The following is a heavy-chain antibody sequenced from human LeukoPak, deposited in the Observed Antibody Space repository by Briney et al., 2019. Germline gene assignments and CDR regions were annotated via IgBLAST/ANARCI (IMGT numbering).Heavy chain of an antibody. CDR3: ARRKPHIVVSRDAFDI. CDR2: IYYSGST. Sequence: SETLSLTCTVSGGSISSSSYYWGWIRQPPGKGLEWIGSIYYSGSTYYNPSLKSRVTISVDTSKNQFSLKLSSVTAADTAVYYCARRKPHIVVSRDAFDIWGKGTMVTVSS. CDR1: GGSISSSSYY. D-gene: IGHD2-21*01. J-gene: IGHJ3*02. V-gene: IGHV4-39*01.